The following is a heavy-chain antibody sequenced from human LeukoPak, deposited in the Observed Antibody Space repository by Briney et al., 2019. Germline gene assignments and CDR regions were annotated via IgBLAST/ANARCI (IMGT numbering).Heavy chain of an antibody. D-gene: IGHD5-24*01. CDR1: GFPFSDHL. Sequence: GGSLRHSWGASGFPFSDHLMDWVRQAPGKGLEWVGRSRDRANGYTTEYATSVEGRFAISRDNSKNSLYLQMNSLKTEDTAVYYCANFFGNNYGFWGQGTLVTVSS. J-gene: IGHJ4*02. CDR2: SRDRANGYTT. V-gene: IGHV3-72*01. CDR3: ANFFGNNYGF.